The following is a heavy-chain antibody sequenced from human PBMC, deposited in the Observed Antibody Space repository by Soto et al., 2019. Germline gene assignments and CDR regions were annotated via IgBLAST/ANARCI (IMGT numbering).Heavy chain of an antibody. J-gene: IGHJ2*01. D-gene: IGHD3-9*01. V-gene: IGHV3-13*01. CDR2: ITPTGDS. Sequence: EVQLVESGGGLVQPGGSLRLSCAASGFSFIDYDIHWVRQPTGKRLEWVAAITPTGDSFYAVSVKGRFTISRENDQNSLSLQINSLRAEDTAVYYCAREYILTGYWYFDLWGRGTLVTVSS. CDR1: GFSFIDYD. CDR3: AREYILTGYWYFDL.